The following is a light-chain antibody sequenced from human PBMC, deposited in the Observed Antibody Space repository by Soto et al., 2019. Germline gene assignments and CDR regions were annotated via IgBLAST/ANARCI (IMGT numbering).Light chain of an antibody. Sequence: EIELTQSPGTLSLSPGERATLSCRASQSVSSRYLAWYQQKPGQAPRLLIYGASNRATGIPDRFSGSGSGKDFILTISRLEPDNFAEYFFQQYGSLHQTFEQGTTVEIK. J-gene: IGKJ1*01. CDR1: QSVSSRY. V-gene: IGKV3-20*01. CDR3: QQYGSLHQT. CDR2: GAS.